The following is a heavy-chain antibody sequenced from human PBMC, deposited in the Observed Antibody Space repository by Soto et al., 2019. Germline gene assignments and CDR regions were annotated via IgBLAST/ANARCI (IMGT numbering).Heavy chain of an antibody. CDR2: ISGSGVST. J-gene: IGHJ4*02. D-gene: IGHD6-19*01. CDR3: AKEGEHSSGWANFDY. V-gene: IGHV3-23*01. Sequence: EVQLLESGGGLVQPGGSLRLSCAASGFTFSSYAMSWVRQAPGKGLEWVSAISGSGVSTYYADSVKGRFTISRDNSKNTVYLQMNSRRAEDTAVYYCAKEGEHSSGWANFDYWGQGTLVTVSS. CDR1: GFTFSSYA.